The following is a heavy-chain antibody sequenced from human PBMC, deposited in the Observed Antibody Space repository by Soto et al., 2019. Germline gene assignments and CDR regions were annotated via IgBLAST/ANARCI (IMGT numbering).Heavy chain of an antibody. V-gene: IGHV3-33*01. CDR3: ARGRYSGGHYAFDI. CDR1: GFTFSTYD. CDR2: IWYDGSNK. J-gene: IGHJ3*02. Sequence: PGGSLRLSCAASGFTFSTYDMQWVRQAPGKGLEWVAVIWYDGSNKYYADSVKGRFTISRDNSKNTLYLQMNSLRAEDTAVYYCARGRYSGGHYAFDIWGQGTMVTVSS. D-gene: IGHD1-26*01.